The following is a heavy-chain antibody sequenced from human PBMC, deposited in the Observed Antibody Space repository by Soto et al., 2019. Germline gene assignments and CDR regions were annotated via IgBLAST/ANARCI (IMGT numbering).Heavy chain of an antibody. Sequence: QVLLVESGGGVVQHGRYLRISCAVSGFTFSSFGMHWVRQAPGKGLEWGAVISDDGSSKHYADSLKGRFTISRDNSNHRLYIQKDSLGPEDTAVYYCAKVRWGDFGALNLPGYWGQGTLVTVS. CDR2: ISDDGSSK. V-gene: IGHV3-30*18. CDR1: GFTFSSFG. D-gene: IGHD4-17*01. CDR3: AKVRWGDFGALNLPGY. J-gene: IGHJ4*02.